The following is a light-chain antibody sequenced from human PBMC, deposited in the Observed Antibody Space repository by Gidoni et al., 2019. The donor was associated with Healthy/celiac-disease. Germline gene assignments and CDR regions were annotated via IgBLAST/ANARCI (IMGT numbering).Light chain of an antibody. CDR1: SLRSYY. V-gene: IGLV3-19*01. Sequence: SSELTQDPAVSVALGQTVRITCQGDSLRSYYASWYQQKPGQAPVLVIYGKNHRPSGIPDLFSGFSSGKTASLTITGAQAEDEADYYCNPRDSSGNHPVVFGGGTKLTVL. CDR3: NPRDSSGNHPVV. CDR2: GKN. J-gene: IGLJ2*01.